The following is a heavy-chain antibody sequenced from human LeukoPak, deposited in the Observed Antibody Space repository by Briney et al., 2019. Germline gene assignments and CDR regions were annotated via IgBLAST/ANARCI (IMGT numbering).Heavy chain of an antibody. CDR3: AKEGYYGSGSFPDY. D-gene: IGHD3-10*01. Sequence: PGGSLRLSCAASEFTFSSYAMSWVRQAPGKGLAWVSTINTFGGTTYYADSVKGRFTISRDNSKSTVYLQMNSLRAEDTAVYYCAKEGYYGSGSFPDYWGQGTLVTVSS. CDR2: INTFGGTT. V-gene: IGHV3-23*01. J-gene: IGHJ4*02. CDR1: EFTFSSYA.